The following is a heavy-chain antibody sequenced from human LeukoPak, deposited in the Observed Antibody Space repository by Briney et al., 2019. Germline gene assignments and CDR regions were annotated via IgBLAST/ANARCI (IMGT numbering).Heavy chain of an antibody. CDR1: GYTFTRYD. D-gene: IGHD6-13*01. J-gene: IGHJ4*02. V-gene: IGHV1-8*01. Sequence: ASVKVSCKASGYTFTRYDIHWVREATGQGLEWMGCMNPNSGNTGYAQKFQGRVTMTRNTSIRTAYMELSSLRSEDTAVYYCARVKLAAAGRVFDYWGQGTLVTVSS. CDR2: MNPNSGNT. CDR3: ARVKLAAAGRVFDY.